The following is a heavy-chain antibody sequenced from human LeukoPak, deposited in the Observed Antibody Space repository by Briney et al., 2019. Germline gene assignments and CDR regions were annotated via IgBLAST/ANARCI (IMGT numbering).Heavy chain of an antibody. J-gene: IGHJ4*02. V-gene: IGHV4-34*01. Sequence: PSETLSLTCAVYGVSVSGYYWSWIRQPPGKGLEWIGEINHSGSTNYNPSLKSRVTISVDTSKNQFSLKLSSVTAADTAVYYCARAVVVTAYDFWGQGTLVTVSS. CDR3: ARAVVVTAYDF. CDR2: INHSGST. D-gene: IGHD2-21*02. CDR1: GVSVSGYY.